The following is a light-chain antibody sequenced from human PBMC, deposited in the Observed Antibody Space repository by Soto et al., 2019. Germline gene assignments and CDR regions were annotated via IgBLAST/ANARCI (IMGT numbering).Light chain of an antibody. CDR3: QQYDGSPRT. CDR1: QSLRSNL. Sequence: EIVLTQSPGTLSVSPGERATLSCTASQSLRSNLLAWYQQKPGQAPRLLIYDASSRAAGIPDRFSGSGSGTDFTLTITRLEPEDFAVYHCQQYDGSPRTFGQGTKVDI. J-gene: IGKJ1*01. CDR2: DAS. V-gene: IGKV3-20*01.